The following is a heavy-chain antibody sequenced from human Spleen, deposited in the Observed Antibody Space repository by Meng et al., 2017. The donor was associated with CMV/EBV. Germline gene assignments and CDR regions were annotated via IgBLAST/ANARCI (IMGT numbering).Heavy chain of an antibody. CDR2: VNPNSGGT. D-gene: IGHD2-2*03. J-gene: IGHJ1*01. CDR1: YSFTNYD. Sequence: YSFTNYDINWVRQASGQGLEWMGWVNPNSGGTNYAQKFQGRVTMTRDTSITTVYMELSRLRYDDTAMYYCASGYCSSSSCYAQYFQHWGLGTLVTVSS. CDR3: ASGYCSSSSCYAQYFQH. V-gene: IGHV1-2*02.